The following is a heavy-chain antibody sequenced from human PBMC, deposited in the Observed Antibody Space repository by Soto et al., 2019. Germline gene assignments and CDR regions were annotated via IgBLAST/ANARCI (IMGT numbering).Heavy chain of an antibody. CDR3: AKDRRYSGYDPSDFDY. J-gene: IGHJ4*02. D-gene: IGHD5-12*01. CDR2: ISWNSGSI. V-gene: IGHV3-9*01. CDR1: GFTFDDYA. Sequence: GGSLRLSCAASGFTFDDYAMHWVRQAPGKGLEWVSGISWNSGSIGYADSVKGRFTISRDNAKNSLYLQMNSLRAEDTALYYCAKDRRYSGYDPSDFDYWGQGTLVTVSS.